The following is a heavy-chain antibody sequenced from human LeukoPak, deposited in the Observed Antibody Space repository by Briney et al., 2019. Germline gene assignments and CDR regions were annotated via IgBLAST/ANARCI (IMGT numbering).Heavy chain of an antibody. CDR1: GYTFTGYC. Sequence: ASVKVSCKSSGYTFTGYCMHLVRHAPGQGLEWMGWINPNSGGTNYAQKFPDRVTMTRDTSISTAYMELSRLRSDHTAVYYCARAFRYDRSGYVPDYWGQGTLVTVSS. D-gene: IGHD3-22*01. CDR2: INPNSGGT. CDR3: ARAFRYDRSGYVPDY. V-gene: IGHV1-2*02. J-gene: IGHJ4*02.